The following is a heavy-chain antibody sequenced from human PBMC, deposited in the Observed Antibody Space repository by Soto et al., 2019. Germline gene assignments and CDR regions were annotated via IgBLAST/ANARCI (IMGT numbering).Heavy chain of an antibody. CDR3: AKDRRSDYYPFDY. CDR2: ISGSGGST. D-gene: IGHD3-22*01. J-gene: IGHJ4*02. CDR1: GFTFSSYA. V-gene: IGHV3-23*01. Sequence: GGSLRLSCAASGFTFSSYAMSWVRQAPGKGLEWVSAISGSGGSTYYADSVKGRFTISRDNSKNTLYLQMNSLRAEDTAVFYCAKDRRSDYYPFDYWGQGTLVTVSS.